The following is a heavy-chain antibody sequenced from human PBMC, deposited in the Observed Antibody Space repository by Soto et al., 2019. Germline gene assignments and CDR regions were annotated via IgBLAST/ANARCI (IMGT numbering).Heavy chain of an antibody. D-gene: IGHD6-13*01. J-gene: IGHJ3*02. Sequence: QVQLQQWGAGLLKPSETLSLTCAVYGGSFSGYYWSWIRQPPGKGLEWIGEINHSGSTNYNPSLKSRVTISVDTSKNQFSLKLSSVTAADTAVYYCARGGCPNDSSSCYKSKDAFDIWGQGTMVTVSS. CDR2: INHSGST. V-gene: IGHV4-34*01. CDR1: GGSFSGYY. CDR3: ARGGCPNDSSSCYKSKDAFDI.